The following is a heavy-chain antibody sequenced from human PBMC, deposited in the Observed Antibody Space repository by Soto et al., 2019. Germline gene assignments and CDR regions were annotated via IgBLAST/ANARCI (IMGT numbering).Heavy chain of an antibody. CDR3: ARTTYGGDSRLSTFDY. CDR2: IYYSGST. Sequence: PSETLSLTCIVSGYSFSSGGYYWSWVRQLPGKGLKWIGYIYYSGSTSYNPALKSRVSMLVDTSKNQFSLNLSSVTAADTAVYYCARTTYGGDSRLSTFDYWGQGTLVTVSS. D-gene: IGHD2-21*01. J-gene: IGHJ4*02. CDR1: GYSFSSGGYY. V-gene: IGHV4-31*03.